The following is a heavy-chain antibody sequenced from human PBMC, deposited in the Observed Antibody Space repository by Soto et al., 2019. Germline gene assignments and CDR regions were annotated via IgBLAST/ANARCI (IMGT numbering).Heavy chain of an antibody. V-gene: IGHV4-31*03. J-gene: IGHJ5*02. CDR2: IYYSGST. D-gene: IGHD3-9*01. Sequence: SETLSLTCTVSGGSISSGGYYWSWIRQHPGKGLEWIGYIYYSGSTYYNPSLKSRVTISVDTSKNQFSLKLSSVTAADTAVYYCASSQFDILKRSWFDPWGQGTLVTVSS. CDR1: GGSISSGGYY. CDR3: ASSQFDILKRSWFDP.